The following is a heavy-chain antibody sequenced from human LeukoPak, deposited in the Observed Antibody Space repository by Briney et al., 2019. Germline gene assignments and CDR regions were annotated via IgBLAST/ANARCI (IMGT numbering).Heavy chain of an antibody. J-gene: IGHJ4*02. Sequence: ASVKVSCKASGGTFSSYAISWVRQAPGQGLEWMGGIIPIFGTANYAQKFQGRVTITTDESTSTAYMELSSLRSEDTAVYYCAREAHTVRNYYDSSGYYPLRYWGQGTLVTVSS. D-gene: IGHD3-22*01. CDR3: AREAHTVRNYYDSSGYYPLRY. CDR1: GGTFSSYA. CDR2: IIPIFGTA. V-gene: IGHV1-69*05.